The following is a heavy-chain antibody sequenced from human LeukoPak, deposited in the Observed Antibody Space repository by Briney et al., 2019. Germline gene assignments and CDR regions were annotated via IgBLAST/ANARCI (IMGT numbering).Heavy chain of an antibody. Sequence: PSETLSLTCAVYGGSFSGYYWSWIRQPPGKGLEWIGEINHSGSTNYNPSLKSRVTISVDTSKNQFSLKLSSVTAADTAVYYCARLLGYDILTGYYTWYAFDIWGQGTMVTVSS. CDR1: GGSFSGYY. J-gene: IGHJ3*02. CDR2: INHSGST. V-gene: IGHV4-34*01. D-gene: IGHD3-9*01. CDR3: ARLLGYDILTGYYTWYAFDI.